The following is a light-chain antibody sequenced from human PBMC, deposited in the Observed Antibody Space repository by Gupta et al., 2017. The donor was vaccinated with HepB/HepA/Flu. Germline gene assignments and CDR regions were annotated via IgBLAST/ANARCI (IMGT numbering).Light chain of an antibody. Sequence: SVLTHPPSVSGPPGQSVPISCPSTSSNIGAGYTVHWYQQLPGTAPKLLIYGNSKRPSGVPDRFSGSKSGTSASLAITGLQAEDEADYYCQSYDSSLSGWVFGGGTKLTVL. CDR1: SSNIGAGYT. CDR3: QSYDSSLSGWV. CDR2: GNS. V-gene: IGLV1-40*01. J-gene: IGLJ3*02.